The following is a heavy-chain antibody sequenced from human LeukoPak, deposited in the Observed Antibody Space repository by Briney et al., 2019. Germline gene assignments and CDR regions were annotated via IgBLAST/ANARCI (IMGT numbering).Heavy chain of an antibody. D-gene: IGHD6-19*01. CDR2: ISWNSGNI. CDR3: AKDLQDSGWYYFKY. J-gene: IGHJ4*02. CDR1: GFTFDDYA. V-gene: IGHV3-9*01. Sequence: GGSLRLSCAASGFTFDDYAMHWVRQAPGKGLEWVSGISWNSGNIAYADSVKGRFTISRDNAKNSLYLQMNRLRPEDTALYYCAKDLQDSGWYYFKYWGRGTLVTVSS.